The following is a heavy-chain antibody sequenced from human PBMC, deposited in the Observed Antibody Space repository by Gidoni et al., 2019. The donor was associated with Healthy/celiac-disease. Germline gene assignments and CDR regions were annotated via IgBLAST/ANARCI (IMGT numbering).Heavy chain of an antibody. CDR3: ACGQWLEDAFDI. D-gene: IGHD6-19*01. CDR2: IIPIFCTA. CDR1: GATFSRYA. J-gene: IGHJ3*02. Sequence: QVQLVQSGAAVKKPGSSVKVSCKASGATFSRYAISWVRKAPGQGLEWMGGIIPIFCTANYAQKFQGRVTITADESTSTAYMELSSLRSEDTAVYYCACGQWLEDAFDIWGQGTMVTVSS. V-gene: IGHV1-69*01.